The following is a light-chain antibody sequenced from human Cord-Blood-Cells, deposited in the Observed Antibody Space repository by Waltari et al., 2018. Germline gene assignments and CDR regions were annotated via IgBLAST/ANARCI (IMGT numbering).Light chain of an antibody. CDR3: SSYTSSSTLV. Sequence: QSALTQPASVSGSPGQSITISCPGTSSDVGGYNYFSWYQQHPGKAPKLMIYEVSNRPSGVSNRFSGAKSGNTASLTISWLQAEDEADYYCSSYTSSSTLVFGGGTKLTVL. CDR2: EVS. J-gene: IGLJ2*01. V-gene: IGLV2-14*01. CDR1: SSDVGGYNY.